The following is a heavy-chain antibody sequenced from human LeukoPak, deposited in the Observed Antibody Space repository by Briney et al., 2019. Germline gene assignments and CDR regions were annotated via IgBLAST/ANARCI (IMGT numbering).Heavy chain of an antibody. D-gene: IGHD3-16*01. J-gene: IGHJ4*02. Sequence: GGSLRLSCTASGFTFSSYAMSWVRQAPGKGLEWVSAISGSGGSTHYADSVKGRFTISGDNSKNTLYLQMNSLRAEDTAVYYCAKGGIGGLIGRDHFDYWGQGTLVTVSS. CDR3: AKGGIGGLIGRDHFDY. CDR1: GFTFSSYA. V-gene: IGHV3-23*01. CDR2: ISGSGGST.